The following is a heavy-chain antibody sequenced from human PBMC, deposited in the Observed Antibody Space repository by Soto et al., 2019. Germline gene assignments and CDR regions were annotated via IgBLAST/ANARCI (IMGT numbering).Heavy chain of an antibody. CDR2: INHSGST. CDR1: GGSFSGYY. D-gene: IGHD4-4*01. CDR3: ARGGRNYVKVRYFDY. V-gene: IGHV4-34*01. Sequence: PSETLCLTCAVYGGSFSGYYWSWIRQPPGKGLEWIGEINHSGSTNYNPSLKSRVTISVDTSKNQFSLKLSSVTAADTAVYYCARGGRNYVKVRYFDYWGQGTLVTVSS. J-gene: IGHJ4*02.